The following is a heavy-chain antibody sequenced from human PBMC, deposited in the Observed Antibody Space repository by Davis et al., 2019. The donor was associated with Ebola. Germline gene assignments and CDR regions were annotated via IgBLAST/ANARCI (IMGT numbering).Heavy chain of an antibody. CDR2: ITGSDGST. CDR3: AKVLQATNILATTYYYYALDV. CDR1: GFSFSYYW. V-gene: IGHV3-23*01. J-gene: IGHJ6*02. Sequence: GGSLRLSCATSGFSFSYYWMSWVRQAPGKGLEWVSGITGSDGSTYCADSVKGRFTISRDNSKNTLYLQMNGLRAEDTAVYYCAKVLQATNILATTYYYYALDVWGQGTTVTVS. D-gene: IGHD5-12*01.